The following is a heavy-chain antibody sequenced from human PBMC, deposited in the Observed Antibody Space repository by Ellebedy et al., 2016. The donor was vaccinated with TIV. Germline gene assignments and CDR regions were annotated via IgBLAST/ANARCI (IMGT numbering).Heavy chain of an antibody. J-gene: IGHJ4*02. Sequence: GESLKISCAASGFTFSDYSMNWVLRAPGKGLEWVSSITRSGKYTYYAESVKGRFTISRDNAQNSLYLQMNSLRDEDTALYYCGGDYWGQGTLVTVSS. CDR2: ITRSGKYT. CDR1: GFTFSDYS. CDR3: GGDY. V-gene: IGHV3-21*01.